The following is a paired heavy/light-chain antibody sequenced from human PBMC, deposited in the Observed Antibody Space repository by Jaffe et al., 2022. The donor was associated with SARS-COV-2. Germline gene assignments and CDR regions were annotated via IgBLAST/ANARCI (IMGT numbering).Heavy chain of an antibody. CDR1: GFTFSNYW. D-gene: IGHD6-19*01. CDR2: INPGGNIK. V-gene: IGHV3-7*03. Sequence: EVQLVESGGGLVQSGGSLRLSCEASGFTFSNYWMSWVRQAPAKGLEWVANINPGGNIKLYVDSVKGRFTISRDNARNSVYLLMNSLRDEDTAIYFCASGLSGWGYLGQGTLVTVSS. CDR3: ASGLSGWGY. J-gene: IGHJ4*02.
Light chain of an antibody. CDR3: MQGTHWPHT. CDR1: QSLVFSDGNTY. Sequence: DVVMTQSPLSLPVTLGQPASISCRSSQSLVFSDGNTYLNWFQQRPGQSPRRLIYEVSNRDSGVPDRFSGSGSGTDFTLKISRVEAEDVGVYYCMQGTHWPHTFGQGTKVEIK. CDR2: EVS. J-gene: IGKJ2*01. V-gene: IGKV2-30*01.